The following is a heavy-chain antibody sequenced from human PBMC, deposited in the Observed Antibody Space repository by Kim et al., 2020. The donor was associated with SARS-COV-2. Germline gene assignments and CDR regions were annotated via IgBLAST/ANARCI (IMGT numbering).Heavy chain of an antibody. CDR3: ARGVYFGRAFDY. V-gene: IGHV4-59*13. Sequence: SETLSLTCTVSGGSISSYYWSWIRQPPGKGLEWIGYIYYSGSTNYNPSLKSRVTISVDTSKNQFSLKLSSVTAADTAVYYCARGVYFGRAFDYWGQGTLVTVSS. CDR2: IYYSGST. CDR1: GGSISSYY. J-gene: IGHJ4*02. D-gene: IGHD6-13*01.